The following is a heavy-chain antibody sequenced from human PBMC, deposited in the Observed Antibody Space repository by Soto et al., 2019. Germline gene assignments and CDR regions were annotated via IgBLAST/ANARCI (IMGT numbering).Heavy chain of an antibody. J-gene: IGHJ4*02. Sequence: SETLSLTCAVSGDSIRSGYYWGCIRQPPGKGLEWVANIHPSGTAYYNPSLKSRLTISIDTSRNHFSLRLTSVTAADTAVYYCARVNDFDYWGRGALVTVSS. V-gene: IGHV4-38-2*01. CDR1: GDSIRSGYY. CDR3: ARVNDFDY. CDR2: IHPSGTA.